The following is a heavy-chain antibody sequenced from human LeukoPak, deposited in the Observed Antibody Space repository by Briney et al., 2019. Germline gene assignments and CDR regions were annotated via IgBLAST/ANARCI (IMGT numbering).Heavy chain of an antibody. CDR2: IYSGGST. V-gene: IGHV3-53*01. CDR3: ARDAEPAAINWFDP. J-gene: IGHJ5*02. D-gene: IGHD2-2*01. Sequence: GGSLRLSCAASGFTVSSNYMSWVRQAPGKGLEWVSVIYSGGSTYYADSVKGRFTISRDNSKNTLYLQMNSLRAEDTAVYYCARDAEPAAINWFDPWGQGTLVTVSS. CDR1: GFTVSSNY.